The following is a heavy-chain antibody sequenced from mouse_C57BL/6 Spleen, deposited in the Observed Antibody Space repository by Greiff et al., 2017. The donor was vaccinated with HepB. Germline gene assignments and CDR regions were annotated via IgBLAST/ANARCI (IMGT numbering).Heavy chain of an antibody. CDR2: INYDGSST. D-gene: IGHD4-1*01. Sequence: DVKLVESEGGLVQPGSSMKLSCTASGFTFSDYYMAWVRQVPEKGLEWVANINYDGSSTYYLDSLKSRFIISRDNAKNILYLQMSSLKSEDTATYYCARGFAKLGRYAMDYWGQGTSVTVSS. CDR1: GFTFSDYY. CDR3: ARGFAKLGRYAMDY. J-gene: IGHJ4*01. V-gene: IGHV5-16*01.